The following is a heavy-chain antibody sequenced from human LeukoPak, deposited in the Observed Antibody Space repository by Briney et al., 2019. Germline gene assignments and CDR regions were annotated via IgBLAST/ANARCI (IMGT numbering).Heavy chain of an antibody. J-gene: IGHJ4*02. CDR3: AREQTYGDYFDY. Sequence: GGSLRLSCAASGFTFRSYEMIWVRQAPGKGLEWVSYIGSRGSTISYADSVRGRFTISRDNAKNSLYLQMSSLRAEDTAVYYCAREQTYGDYFDYWGQGTLVTVSS. CDR1: GFTFRSYE. D-gene: IGHD4-17*01. CDR2: IGSRGSTI. V-gene: IGHV3-48*03.